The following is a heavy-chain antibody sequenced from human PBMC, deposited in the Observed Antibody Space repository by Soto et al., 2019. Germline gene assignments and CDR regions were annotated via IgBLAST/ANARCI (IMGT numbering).Heavy chain of an antibody. V-gene: IGHV3-30*18. CDR3: VKDTYYYDSSGYYIFDY. CDR1: GLTFSRYG. D-gene: IGHD3-22*01. CDR2: ISYDGSNK. Sequence: QEQLVESGGGVVQPGRSLRLSCAASGLTFSRYGMHWVRQAPGKGLEWAAHISYDGSNKHYAESVKGRFTISRDSSTNTLYLQMNSLRAEDTAVCYSVKDTYYYDSSGYYIFDYWGQGTLVAVSS. J-gene: IGHJ4*02.